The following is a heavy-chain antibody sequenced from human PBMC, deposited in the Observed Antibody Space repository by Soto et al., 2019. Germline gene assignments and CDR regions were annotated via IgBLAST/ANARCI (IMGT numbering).Heavy chain of an antibody. CDR2: ISSSGSTI. CDR3: ARAVAVSGDFDY. CDR1: GFTFSDYY. V-gene: IGHV3-11*01. D-gene: IGHD6-19*01. Sequence: GGSLRLSCAASGFTFSDYYMSWIRQAPGKGLEWVSYISSSGSTIYYADSVKGRFTIARDNAKNSLYLQMTSLRAEDTAVYYCARAVAVSGDFDYWGQGTLVTVSS. J-gene: IGHJ4*02.